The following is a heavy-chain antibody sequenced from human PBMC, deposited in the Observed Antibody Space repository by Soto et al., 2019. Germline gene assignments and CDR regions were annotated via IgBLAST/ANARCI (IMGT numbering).Heavy chain of an antibody. V-gene: IGHV3-15*01. D-gene: IGHD6-13*01. CDR2: IKSKIAGGTT. J-gene: IGHJ3*02. Sequence: PGGSLRLSCTASGFAFSNAWMSWVRQAPGKGLEWVGRIKSKIAGGTTDYAAPVKGRFTISRDDSKNTLYLQMNSLKTEDTAVYYCTSSWYVGDGFDIWGQGTMVTRLL. CDR1: GFAFSNAW. CDR3: TSSWYVGDGFDI.